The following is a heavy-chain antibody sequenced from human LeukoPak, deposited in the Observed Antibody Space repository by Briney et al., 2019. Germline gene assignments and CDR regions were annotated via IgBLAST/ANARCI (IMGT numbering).Heavy chain of an antibody. CDR2: IIPILGIA. J-gene: IGHJ4*02. CDR1: GGTFSSYA. D-gene: IGHD3-10*01. Sequence: SVKVSCKASGGTFSSYAISWVRQAPGQGLEWMGRIIPILGIANYAQKFQGRVTITADKSTSTAYMELSSLRSEDTAVYYCAGDLITMVRGVIITSHFDYWGQGTLVTVSS. CDR3: AGDLITMVRGVIITSHFDY. V-gene: IGHV1-69*04.